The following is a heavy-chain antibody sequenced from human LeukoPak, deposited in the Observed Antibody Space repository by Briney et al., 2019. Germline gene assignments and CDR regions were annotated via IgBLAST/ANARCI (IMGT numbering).Heavy chain of an antibody. Sequence: VKVSCKASGSTFSSYAISWVRQAPGPGPEWMGRIIRIFDPSNYAQKFQTRVTITADEYTGPVHLQLSSLASQDTAVYYCASDGRYCSGGSCYSFWGQGTLVTVSS. CDR1: GSTFSSYA. CDR3: ASDGRYCSGGSCYSF. CDR2: IIRIFDPS. D-gene: IGHD2-15*01. J-gene: IGHJ4*02. V-gene: IGHV1-69*15.